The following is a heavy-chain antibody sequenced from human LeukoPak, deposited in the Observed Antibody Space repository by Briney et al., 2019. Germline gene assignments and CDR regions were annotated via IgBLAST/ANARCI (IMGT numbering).Heavy chain of an antibody. J-gene: IGHJ3*02. CDR3: SRLMPAASPAILGPDDPFEI. V-gene: IGHV1-2*02. CDR1: GYTFTGYY. Sequence: ASVKVSCKGSGYTFTGYYMHGVGQAPGQGLEWMGWMNTKSGATKSEQKFQGRVTMTRDTSISTAYMPLTRLRSHDTAMYCCSRLMPAASPAILGPDDPFEIWGQGTMVTVSA. D-gene: IGHD2-2*01. CDR2: MNTKSGAT.